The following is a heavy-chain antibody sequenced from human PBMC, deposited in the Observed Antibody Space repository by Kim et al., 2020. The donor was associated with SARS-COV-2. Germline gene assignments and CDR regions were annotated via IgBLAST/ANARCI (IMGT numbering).Heavy chain of an antibody. J-gene: IGHJ4*02. V-gene: IGHV4-59*01. D-gene: IGHD6-13*01. CDR3: ARYSSSWNYFDY. CDR2: ISYSGSA. Sequence: SETLSLTCTVSGSSISNYYWTWVRQSPGKGLEWIAYISYSGSANYSPSLKNRVTVSVDTSKNQFSLKLNSVIAADTAVYYCARYSSSWNYFDYWGQGTLVTVSS. CDR1: GSSISNYY.